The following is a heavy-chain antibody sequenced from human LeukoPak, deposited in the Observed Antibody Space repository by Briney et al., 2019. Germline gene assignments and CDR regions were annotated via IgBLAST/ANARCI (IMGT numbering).Heavy chain of an antibody. D-gene: IGHD6-13*01. J-gene: IGHJ4*02. CDR3: DSSAAAGVNWLAFEN. V-gene: IGHV3-74*01. Sequence: PGGSLRLSCVGSVAIRHKYLWHSLGQAAGKGLVWVSRIETDGSTTSYADSVKGRFTTSRDNAENTVYLQMNSLRAEDTAVYYCDSSAAAGVNWLAFENWGQGTLVTVSS. CDR2: IETDGSTT. CDR1: IRHKYLW.